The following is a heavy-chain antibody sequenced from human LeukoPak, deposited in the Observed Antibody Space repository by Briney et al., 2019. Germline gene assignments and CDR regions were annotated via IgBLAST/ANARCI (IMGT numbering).Heavy chain of an antibody. V-gene: IGHV4-34*01. D-gene: IGHD3-3*01. CDR2: INHSGST. J-gene: IGHJ6*03. CDR3: ARLPRFDYYYYMDF. CDR1: GGSFSGYY. Sequence: SETLSLTCAVYGGSFSGYYWSWIRQPPGKGLEWIGEINHSGSTNYNLSLKSRVTISVDTSKNQFSLKLSSVTAADTAVYYCARLPRFDYYYYMDFWGKGTTVTVSS.